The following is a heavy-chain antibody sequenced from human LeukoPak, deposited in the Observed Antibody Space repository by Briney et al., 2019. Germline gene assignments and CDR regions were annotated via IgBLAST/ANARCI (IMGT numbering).Heavy chain of an antibody. CDR1: GFTFNRDG. D-gene: IGHD2-15*01. CDR3: AKAGGRAQTPFDP. Sequence: GGSLRLSCAASGFTFNRDGMHWVRQAPGKGLEWVAVISYDGSNKYYADSVKGRFTISRDNSKNTLYLQMDRLRAEDTAVYYCAKAGGRAQTPFDPWGQGTLVTVSS. J-gene: IGHJ5*02. CDR2: ISYDGSNK. V-gene: IGHV3-30*18.